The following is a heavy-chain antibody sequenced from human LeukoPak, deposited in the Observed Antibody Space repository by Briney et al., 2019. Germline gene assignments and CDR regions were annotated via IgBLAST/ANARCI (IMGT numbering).Heavy chain of an antibody. CDR1: GFPFSSYS. Sequence: GGSLRLSCAASGFPFSSYSMNWVRQAPGKGLEWVSYINSSSSIIYYADSVKGRFTISRDNAKNSLYLQMNSLRDEDTAVYYCARVFPGTAMAHYWGQGTLVTVSA. D-gene: IGHD5-18*01. CDR3: ARVFPGTAMAHY. J-gene: IGHJ4*02. V-gene: IGHV3-48*02. CDR2: INSSSSII.